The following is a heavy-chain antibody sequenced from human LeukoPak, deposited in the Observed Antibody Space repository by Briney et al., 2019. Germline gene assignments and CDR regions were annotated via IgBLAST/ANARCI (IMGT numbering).Heavy chain of an antibody. V-gene: IGHV1-69*05. D-gene: IGHD3-22*01. CDR2: IIPIFGTE. Sequence: SVSVSCKASGGTFSSYAIRWVRQAPGQGLEWVGGIIPIFGTEHFAQNFQGRVTMTRNTSISTAYMELNSLSSGDTGVYYFARAIARNRYDSDLDYFDYWGQGTLVTVSS. J-gene: IGHJ4*02. CDR3: ARAIARNRYDSDLDYFDY. CDR1: GGTFSSYA.